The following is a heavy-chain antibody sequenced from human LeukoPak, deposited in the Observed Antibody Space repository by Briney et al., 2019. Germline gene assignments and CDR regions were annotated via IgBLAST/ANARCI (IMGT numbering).Heavy chain of an antibody. D-gene: IGHD4-17*01. CDR3: AKDGVYGDYPPDY. J-gene: IGHJ4*02. CDR1: GFTFSSYA. CDR2: ISGSGGST. V-gene: IGHV3-23*01. Sequence: GGSLRLSCAASGFTFSSYAMSWVRQAPGKGLEWVSAISGSGGSTYYADSVKGRFTISRDNSKNMLYLQMNSLRAEDTAVYYCAKDGVYGDYPPDYWGQGTLVTVSS.